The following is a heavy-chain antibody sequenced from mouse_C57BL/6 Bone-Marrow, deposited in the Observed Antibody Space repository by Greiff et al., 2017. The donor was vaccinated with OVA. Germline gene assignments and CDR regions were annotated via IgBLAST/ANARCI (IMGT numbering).Heavy chain of an antibody. CDR2: IDPANGNT. J-gene: IGHJ4*01. CDR1: GFNIKNTY. V-gene: IGHV14-3*01. CDR3: AVYYYGSSHYYAMDY. D-gene: IGHD1-1*01. Sequence: EVQLVESVAELVRPGASVKLSCTASGFNIKNTYMHWVKQRPEQGLEWIGRIDPANGNTKYAPKFQGKATITADTSSNTAYLQLSSLTSEDTAIYYCAVYYYGSSHYYAMDYWGQGTSVTVSS.